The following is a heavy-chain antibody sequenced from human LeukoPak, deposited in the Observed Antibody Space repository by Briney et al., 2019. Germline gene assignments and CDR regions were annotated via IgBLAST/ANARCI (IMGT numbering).Heavy chain of an antibody. CDR3: ARKGSGGWDDY. J-gene: IGHJ4*02. V-gene: IGHV3-64*02. D-gene: IGHD2-8*02. CDR2: ISSRGTTT. Sequence: GGSLRLSCAASGFLFSSYSMPWVRQTPGEGPEYVAAISSRGTTTHYGDSVQGRFIVSRDNSNYTLYLQMGGLRPDDTAVYFCARKGSGGWDDYWGRGTLVIVSS. CDR1: GFLFSSYS.